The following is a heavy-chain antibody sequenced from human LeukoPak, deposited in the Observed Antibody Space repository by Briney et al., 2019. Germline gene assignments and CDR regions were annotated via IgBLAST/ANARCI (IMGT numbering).Heavy chain of an antibody. Sequence: PGGSLRLSCAASGFTFSTYNMNWVRQAPGKGLEWVSSITSSSSYIYYADSVKGRFTISRDNAKNSLYLQMNSLRAEDTAVYYCAKVRWGSDNALDSWGQGTLVTGSS. CDR2: ITSSSSYI. CDR1: GFTFSTYN. D-gene: IGHD3-16*01. CDR3: AKVRWGSDNALDS. V-gene: IGHV3-21*01. J-gene: IGHJ4*02.